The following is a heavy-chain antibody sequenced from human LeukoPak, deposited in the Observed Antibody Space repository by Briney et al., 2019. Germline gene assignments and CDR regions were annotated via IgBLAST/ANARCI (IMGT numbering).Heavy chain of an antibody. D-gene: IGHD3-22*01. J-gene: IGHJ4*02. CDR1: GFTFSSYE. V-gene: IGHV3-48*03. CDR3: ARVSYYDSSGYEENPVFDY. Sequence: GGSLRLSSAASGFTFSSYEMNWVRQAPGKGLEWVSYISSTGSTIYYADSVKGRFTISRDNAKNSLYLQMNSLRAEDTAVYYCARVSYYDSSGYEENPVFDYWGQGTLVTVSS. CDR2: ISSTGSTI.